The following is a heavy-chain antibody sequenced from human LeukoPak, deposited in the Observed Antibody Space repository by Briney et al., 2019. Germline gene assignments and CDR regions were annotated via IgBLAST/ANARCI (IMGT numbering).Heavy chain of an antibody. Sequence: SETLSPTCTVSGGSISSYYWSWIRQPPGKGLEWIGYIYYSGSTNYNPSLKSRVTISVDTSKNQFSLKLSSVTAADTAVYYCASGETATLLPFDYWGQGTLVTVSS. CDR2: IYYSGST. V-gene: IGHV4-59*01. CDR3: ASGETATLLPFDY. D-gene: IGHD2-21*01. J-gene: IGHJ4*02. CDR1: GGSISSYY.